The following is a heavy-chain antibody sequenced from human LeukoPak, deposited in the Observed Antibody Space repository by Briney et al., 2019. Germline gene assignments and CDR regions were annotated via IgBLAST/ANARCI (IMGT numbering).Heavy chain of an antibody. CDR3: ARVYGSGSSYSFDY. D-gene: IGHD3-10*01. V-gene: IGHV1-69*04. Sequence: SVKVSCKASGGTFSSYAISWVRQAPGQGLEWMGRIIPILGIANYAQKFQGRVTITADKSTSTAYMELSSLRSEDTAVYYCARVYGSGSSYSFDYWGQGTLVTVSS. J-gene: IGHJ4*02. CDR2: IIPILGIA. CDR1: GGTFSSYA.